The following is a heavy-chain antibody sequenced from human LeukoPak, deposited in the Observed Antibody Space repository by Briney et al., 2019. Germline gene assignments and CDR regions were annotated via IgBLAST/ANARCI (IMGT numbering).Heavy chain of an antibody. CDR3: ARQADSSSWSSHGYYFDY. V-gene: IGHV5-51*01. CDR1: GYSFTSYW. D-gene: IGHD6-13*01. CDR2: IYPGDSDT. J-gene: IGHJ4*02. Sequence: GESLKISCKGSGYSFTSYWIGWVRQMPGKGLEWMGIIYPGDSDTRFSPSSLGQVTISADKSISTAYLQWSSLKASDTAIYYCARQADSSSWSSHGYYFDYWGQGTLVTVSS.